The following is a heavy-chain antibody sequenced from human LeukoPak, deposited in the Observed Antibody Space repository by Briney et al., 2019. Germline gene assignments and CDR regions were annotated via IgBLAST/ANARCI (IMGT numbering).Heavy chain of an antibody. Sequence: GGSLRLSCAASGFNFSSYSMNWVRQAPGKGLEWVSSISSSSSYIYYADSVKGRFTISRDNAKNSLYLQMNSLRAEDTAVYYCARDPFSSSSWYGDDYWGQGTLVTVSS. CDR1: GFNFSSYS. J-gene: IGHJ4*02. D-gene: IGHD6-13*01. CDR2: ISSSSSYI. V-gene: IGHV3-21*01. CDR3: ARDPFSSSSWYGDDY.